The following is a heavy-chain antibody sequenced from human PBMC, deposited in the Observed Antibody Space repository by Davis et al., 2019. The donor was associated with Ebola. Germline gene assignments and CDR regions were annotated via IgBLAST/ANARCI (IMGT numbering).Heavy chain of an antibody. Sequence: GESLKISCAASGFTFSGSAMHWVRQASGKGLEWVGRIRSKANSYATAYAVSVKGRFTISRDNSKNTLYLQMNSLRAEDTAVYYCAKVRGGSYSWFDPWGQGTLVTVSS. CDR3: AKVRGGSYSWFDP. CDR2: IRSKANSYAT. D-gene: IGHD1-26*01. CDR1: GFTFSGSA. J-gene: IGHJ5*02. V-gene: IGHV3-73*01.